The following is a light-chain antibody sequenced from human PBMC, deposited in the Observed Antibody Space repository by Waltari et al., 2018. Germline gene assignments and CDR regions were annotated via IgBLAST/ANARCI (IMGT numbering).Light chain of an antibody. CDR1: HSVLDYFNNKDS. Sequence: DIMMTQSPDVLAVSLCERASIKCKSSHSVLDYFNNKDSLAWYQQKAGQPPRLLIHWASTRETGVPDRFSGSGSGTDFTLTISSLQAEDAALYYCQQYYGPPYNFGQGTRLEIK. J-gene: IGKJ2*01. CDR2: WAS. CDR3: QQYYGPPYN. V-gene: IGKV4-1*01.